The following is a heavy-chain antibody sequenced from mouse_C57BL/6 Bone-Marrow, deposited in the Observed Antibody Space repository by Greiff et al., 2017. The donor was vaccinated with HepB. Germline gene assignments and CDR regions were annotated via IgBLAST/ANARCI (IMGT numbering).Heavy chain of an antibody. D-gene: IGHD2-3*01. V-gene: IGHV14-2*01. CDR1: GFNIKDYY. J-gene: IGHJ3*01. CDR3: ARSMLVTTSFAY. CDR2: IDPEDGET. Sequence: VQLQQSGAELVKPGASVKLSCTASGFNIKDYYMHWVKQRTEKGLEWIGRIDPEDGETKYAPKFQGKATITADTSYNPAYLQLNSLKSADTAVYYCARSMLVTTSFAYWGQVTLVTVSA.